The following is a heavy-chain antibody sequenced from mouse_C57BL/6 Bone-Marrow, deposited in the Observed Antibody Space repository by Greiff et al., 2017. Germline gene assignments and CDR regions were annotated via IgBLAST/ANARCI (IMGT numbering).Heavy chain of an antibody. D-gene: IGHD1-1*01. CDR1: GFNIKNTY. V-gene: IGHV14-3*01. Sequence: VQLQQSVAELVRPGASVKLSCTASGFNIKNTYMHWVKQRPEQGLEWIGRIDPANGNTKYAPKFQGKATITADTSSNTAYLQLSSLTSEDTAIYYCARLGLYYYGSSSYYFDYWGQGTTLTVSS. J-gene: IGHJ2*01. CDR3: ARLGLYYYGSSSYYFDY. CDR2: IDPANGNT.